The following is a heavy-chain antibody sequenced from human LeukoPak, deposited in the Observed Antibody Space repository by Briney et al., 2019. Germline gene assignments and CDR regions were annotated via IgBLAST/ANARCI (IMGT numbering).Heavy chain of an antibody. CDR3: ARVRLHGYGDYVSHYFDY. D-gene: IGHD4-17*01. Sequence: PSETLSLTCAVYGGSFSGYYWSWIRQPPGKGLEWIGEINHSGSTNYNPSLKSRVTISVDTSKNQFSLKLSSVTAADTAVYYCARVRLHGYGDYVSHYFDYWGQGTLVTVSS. CDR1: GGSFSGYY. V-gene: IGHV4-34*01. J-gene: IGHJ4*02. CDR2: INHSGST.